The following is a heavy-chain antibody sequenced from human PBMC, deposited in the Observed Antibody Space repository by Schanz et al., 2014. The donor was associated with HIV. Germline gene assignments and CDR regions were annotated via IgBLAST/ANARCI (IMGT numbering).Heavy chain of an antibody. CDR2: ISATGGST. V-gene: IGHV3-23*04. J-gene: IGHJ5*02. CDR1: GFTFKSYA. CDR3: AKDKSRHTYSSSSIFDP. Sequence: EVHLVESGGGLVQAGGSLRLSCAASGFTFKSYAMSWVRQAPGKGLEWVSAISATGGSTYYADSVKGRFTISRDNSKNTLYLQMNSLRPEDTAVYYCAKDKSRHTYSSSSIFDPWGQGTLVTVSS. D-gene: IGHD6-13*01.